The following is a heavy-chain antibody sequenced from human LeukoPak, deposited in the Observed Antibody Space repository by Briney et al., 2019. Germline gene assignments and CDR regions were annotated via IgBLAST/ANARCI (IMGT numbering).Heavy chain of an antibody. J-gene: IGHJ6*02. CDR1: GFTFSSFW. D-gene: IGHD2-2*01. Sequence: PGGSLRLSCAASGFTFSSFWMTWVRQAPGKGLEWVANIKEDGSQKHYVDSVKGRFTISRDNAKNSLYLQMNSLRAEDTAVYYCAREYSDVVPAARPLGMDVWGQGTTVTVSS. CDR3: AREYSDVVPAARPLGMDV. CDR2: IKEDGSQK. V-gene: IGHV3-7*01.